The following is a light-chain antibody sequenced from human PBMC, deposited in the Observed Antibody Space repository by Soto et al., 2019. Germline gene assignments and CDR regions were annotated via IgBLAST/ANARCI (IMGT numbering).Light chain of an antibody. CDR1: QAVNSW. V-gene: IGKV1-5*03. CDR3: QQYFAYSYT. J-gene: IGKJ2*01. CDR2: RAA. Sequence: IQMTQSPSTVSASVGDRVTITCRARQAVNSWVAWYQHKSGKAPKLLIYRAATLENGVPSRFSGSGSETEFTLTISGLQPDDSGTCCCQQYFAYSYTFGQGNKVESK.